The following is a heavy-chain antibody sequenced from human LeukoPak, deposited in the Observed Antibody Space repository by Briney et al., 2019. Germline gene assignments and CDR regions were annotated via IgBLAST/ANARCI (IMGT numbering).Heavy chain of an antibody. CDR2: ISYDGRDQ. Sequence: PGGSLRLSCAASGFSFFDYHMHWVRQSPGKGLEWVALISYDGRDQYYTDSVQGRFIISRDTSTNTLYLQMNSLRVEDTAIYYCAKDPHYCRTTNCHAEGYFDFWGQGTLVTVSS. D-gene: IGHD2-2*01. CDR1: GFSFFDYH. J-gene: IGHJ4*02. CDR3: AKDPHYCRTTNCHAEGYFDF. V-gene: IGHV3-30*18.